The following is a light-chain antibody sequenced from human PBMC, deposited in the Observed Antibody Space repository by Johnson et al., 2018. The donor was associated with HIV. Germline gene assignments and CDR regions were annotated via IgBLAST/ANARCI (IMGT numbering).Light chain of an antibody. V-gene: IGLV1-51*01. CDR3: GTWDSCLSGV. CDR1: SSNIGNNY. CDR2: DNN. Sequence: QSVLTQPPSVSAAPGQKVTISCSGSSSNIGNNYVSWYQQLPGTAPKLLIYDNNKRPSGIPDRFSGSKSGTSATLGITGLQTGDEADYYCGTWDSCLSGVVGTGTKVTVL. J-gene: IGLJ1*01.